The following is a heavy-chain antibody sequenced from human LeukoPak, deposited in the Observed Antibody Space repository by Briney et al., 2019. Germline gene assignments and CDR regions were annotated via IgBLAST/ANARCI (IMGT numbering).Heavy chain of an antibody. D-gene: IGHD3-22*01. Sequence: PSETLSLICTVSGGSISSSSYYWGWIRQPPGKGLEWIGSIYYSGSTYYNPSLKSRVTISVDTSKNQFPLKLSSVTAADTAVYYCARREVSYYDFHYMDVWGKGTTVTVSS. CDR3: ARREVSYYDFHYMDV. V-gene: IGHV4-39*01. CDR2: IYYSGST. J-gene: IGHJ6*03. CDR1: GGSISSSSYY.